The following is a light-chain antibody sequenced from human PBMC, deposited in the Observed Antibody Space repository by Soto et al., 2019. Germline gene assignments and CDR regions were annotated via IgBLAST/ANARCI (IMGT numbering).Light chain of an antibody. CDR1: SSNIGSNY. V-gene: IGLV1-47*01. CDR3: AAWDDSLSGSYV. Sequence: QSVLTQPPSASGTHGHRVSISCSESSSNIGSNYVYWYQQLPGTAPKLLIYRNNQRPSGVPDRFSGSKSGTSASLAISGLRSEDEADYYCAAWDDSLSGSYVFGTGTKVTVL. J-gene: IGLJ1*01. CDR2: RNN.